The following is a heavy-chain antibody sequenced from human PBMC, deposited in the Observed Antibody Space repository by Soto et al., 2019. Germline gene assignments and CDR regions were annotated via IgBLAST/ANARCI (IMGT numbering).Heavy chain of an antibody. V-gene: IGHV1-18*01. Sequence: GASVKVSCKASGYTFTSYGISWVRQAPGQGLEWMGWISAYNGNTNYAQKLQGRVTMTTDTSTSTAYMELRSLRPDDTAVYYCARRTDVTYDYVWGSYRYKTPNWFDPWAQGTLVTVSS. D-gene: IGHD3-16*02. CDR1: GYTFTSYG. CDR3: ARRTDVTYDYVWGSYRYKTPNWFDP. CDR2: ISAYNGNT. J-gene: IGHJ5*02.